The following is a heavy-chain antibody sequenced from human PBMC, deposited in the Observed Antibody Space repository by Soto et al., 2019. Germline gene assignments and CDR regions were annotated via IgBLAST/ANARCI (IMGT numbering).Heavy chain of an antibody. CDR3: AKDLKVAVAGTDYYYGMDG. D-gene: IGHD6-19*01. Sequence: PMRLSRSASVLPFPDYSMHWVRPAPGKGLEWVSGISWNSGSIGYADSVKGRFTISRDNAKNSLYLQMNSLRAEDTALYYCAKDLKVAVAGTDYYYGMDGWVQGNTVPFS. CDR1: VLPFPDYS. J-gene: IGHJ6*02. V-gene: IGHV3-9*01. CDR2: ISWNSGSI.